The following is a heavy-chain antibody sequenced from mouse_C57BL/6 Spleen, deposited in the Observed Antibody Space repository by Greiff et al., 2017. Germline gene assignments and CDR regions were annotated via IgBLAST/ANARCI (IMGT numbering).Heavy chain of an antibody. Sequence: QVQLQQSGPELVKPGASVKISCTASGYAFSSYWMHWVKQRPGKGLEWIGRIYPGDGDTNYNGKFKGKATLTADKSSRTAYMQLSSLTSEDSAVYCCTREGCDYWGQGTTLTVSS. J-gene: IGHJ2*01. CDR3: TREGCDY. CDR2: IYPGDGDT. D-gene: IGHD3-3*01. CDR1: GYAFSSYW. V-gene: IGHV1-82*01.